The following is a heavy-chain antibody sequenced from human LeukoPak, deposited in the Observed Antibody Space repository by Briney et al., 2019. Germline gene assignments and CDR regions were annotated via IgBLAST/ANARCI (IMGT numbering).Heavy chain of an antibody. CDR2: ISGSGGST. D-gene: IGHD4-17*01. V-gene: IGHV3-23*01. CDR3: AKYTFGDPNPY. Sequence: PGGSLRLSCAASGSTFSSYATSWVRQAPGKGLEWVSAISGSGGSTYYADSVKGRFTISRDNSKNTLYLQMNSLRAEDTAVYYCAKYTFGDPNPYWGQGTLVTVSS. CDR1: GSTFSSYA. J-gene: IGHJ4*02.